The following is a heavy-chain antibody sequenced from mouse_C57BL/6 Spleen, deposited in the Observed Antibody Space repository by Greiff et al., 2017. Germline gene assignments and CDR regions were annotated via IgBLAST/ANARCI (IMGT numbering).Heavy chain of an antibody. V-gene: IGHV5-17*01. J-gene: IGHJ4*01. CDR1: GFTFSDYG. CDR2: ISSGSSTI. Sequence: EVKLVESGGGLVKPGGSLKLSCAASGFTFSDYGMHWVRQAPEKGLEWVAYISSGSSTIYYADTVKGRFTISRDNAKNTLFLQMTSLSSEDTAMYYCARGSNYAMDYWGQGTSVTVSS. D-gene: IGHD5-1*01. CDR3: ARGSNYAMDY.